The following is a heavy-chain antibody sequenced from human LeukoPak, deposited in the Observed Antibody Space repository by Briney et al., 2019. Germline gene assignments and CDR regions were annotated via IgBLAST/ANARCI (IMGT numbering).Heavy chain of an antibody. J-gene: IGHJ4*02. V-gene: IGHV3-64D*06. CDR2: SSANGGST. Sequence: PGGSLRLSCSASGFTFSTLPIHWVRQAPGEGLEYVSGSSANGGSTYYADSVKGRLIISRDNSKNTVYLQMSSLRPEDTAVYYCVNQISGWVYWGQGTLVTASS. D-gene: IGHD6-19*01. CDR3: VNQISGWVY. CDR1: GFTFSTLP.